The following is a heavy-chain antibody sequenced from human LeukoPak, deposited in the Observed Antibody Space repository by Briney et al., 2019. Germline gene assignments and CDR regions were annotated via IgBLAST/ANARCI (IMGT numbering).Heavy chain of an antibody. D-gene: IGHD3-22*01. CDR2: IWYDGSNK. J-gene: IGHJ4*02. V-gene: IGHV3-33*06. Sequence: PERSLRLSCAASGFTFSNYGMHWVRQAPGKGLEWVAVIWYDGSNKYYADSVKGRFTISRDNSKNTLYLQMNSLRAEDTAVYYCAHDSSGYYRLGNFDYWGQGALVTVSS. CDR3: AHDSSGYYRLGNFDY. CDR1: GFTFSNYG.